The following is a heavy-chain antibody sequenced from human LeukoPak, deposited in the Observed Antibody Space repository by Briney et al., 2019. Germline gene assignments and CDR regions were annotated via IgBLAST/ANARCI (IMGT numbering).Heavy chain of an antibody. J-gene: IGHJ4*02. V-gene: IGHV4-39*07. CDR3: ARVKPAGARLGHFDY. CDR2: VHYSGGS. CDR1: GGSISSSTYY. Sequence: SETLSLTCTVSGGSISSSTYYWGWIRPSPGKGLEWIGSVHYSGGSYYNPSLKSRVTISLNTSKNQFSLQPSSVPAADTALYYCARVKPAGARLGHFDYWGQGTLVTVSS. D-gene: IGHD6-19*01.